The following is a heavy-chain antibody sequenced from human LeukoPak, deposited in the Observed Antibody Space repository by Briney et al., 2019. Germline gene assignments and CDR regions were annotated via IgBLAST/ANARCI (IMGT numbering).Heavy chain of an antibody. CDR1: GGSISNNY. Sequence: SETLSLTCTVSGGSISNNYWSWFRQPPGKGLEWIGYIYYSGSTNYNPSLKSRVTISVDTSKNQFSLKLSSVTAADTAVYYCARAGGLVVAGTFDPWGQGTLVTVSS. J-gene: IGHJ5*02. D-gene: IGHD6-19*01. V-gene: IGHV4-59*01. CDR2: IYYSGST. CDR3: ARAGGLVVAGTFDP.